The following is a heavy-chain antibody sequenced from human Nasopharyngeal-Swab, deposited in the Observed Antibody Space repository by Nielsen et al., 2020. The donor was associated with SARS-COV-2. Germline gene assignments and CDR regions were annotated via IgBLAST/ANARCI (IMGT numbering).Heavy chain of an antibody. J-gene: IGHJ6*02. V-gene: IGHV5-51*01. CDR2: IYPGDSDT. Sequence: GESLKISCKGSGYTFTSYWIVWVRQMAGKGLEWMGIIYPGDSDTSYSPSFQGQVTISADKSINTAYLQWSSLRASDTAIYYCARVLPAGKSYYSGMDVWGQGTTVTVSS. D-gene: IGHD2-2*01. CDR3: ARVLPAGKSYYSGMDV. CDR1: GYTFTSYW.